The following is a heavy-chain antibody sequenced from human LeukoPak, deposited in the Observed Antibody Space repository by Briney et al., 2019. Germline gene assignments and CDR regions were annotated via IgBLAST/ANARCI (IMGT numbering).Heavy chain of an antibody. J-gene: IGHJ4*02. Sequence: GGSLRLSCAASGFTFTGYWMHWVRHAPGKGLVWVSRINSDGSSTTYADSVKGRFTISGDNAKNTPYLQMNSLRTEDTAVYYCTRANTGNFPGTCWGQGTLVTVSS. CDR1: GFTFTGYW. CDR2: INSDGSST. V-gene: IGHV3-74*01. CDR3: TRANTGNFPGTC. D-gene: IGHD4-23*01.